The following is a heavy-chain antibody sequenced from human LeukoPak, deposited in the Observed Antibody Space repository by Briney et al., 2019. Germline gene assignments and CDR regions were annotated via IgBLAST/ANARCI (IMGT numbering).Heavy chain of an antibody. Sequence: GGPLRLSFAASGFTFSNHWMHWVRQAPGKGLVWDSRIDERGRNAMYADSVKGRFSISRDNAKNTVNLQMNSLRGEDTGVYYCIRDEALWRLDYWGQGTLVTVSS. D-gene: IGHD2-21*01. CDR3: IRDEALWRLDY. V-gene: IGHV3-74*03. CDR1: GFTFSNHW. CDR2: IDERGRNA. J-gene: IGHJ4*02.